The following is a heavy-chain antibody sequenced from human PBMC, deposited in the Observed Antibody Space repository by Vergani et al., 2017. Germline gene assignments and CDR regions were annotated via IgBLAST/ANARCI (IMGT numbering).Heavy chain of an antibody. CDR2: ISSSSSTI. CDR1: GFTFSSYS. Sequence: EVQLVESGGGLVQPGGSLRLSCAASGFTFSSYSMNWVRQAPGKGLEWVSYISSSSSTIYYADSVKGRFTISRDNAKNSLYLQMNSLRDEDTAVYYCAREYYEFWSGYYYYYYYMDVGSEGTSVTVSS. J-gene: IGHJ6*03. V-gene: IGHV3-48*02. CDR3: AREYYEFWSGYYYYYYYMDV. D-gene: IGHD3-3*01.